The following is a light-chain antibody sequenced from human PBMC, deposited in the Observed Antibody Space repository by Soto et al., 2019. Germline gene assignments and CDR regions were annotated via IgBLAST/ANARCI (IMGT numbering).Light chain of an antibody. V-gene: IGKV3-20*01. Sequence: EVVLTQSPGTLSLSPGGRATLSCRASESVSSSLLTWYQQKPGQAPRLLMYRTSNRVTGIPDRFSGSGSGTDFTLTISRLEPEDFAVYFCQHYGNSLWTFGQGTKVEIK. CDR1: ESVSSSL. J-gene: IGKJ1*01. CDR3: QHYGNSLWT. CDR2: RTS.